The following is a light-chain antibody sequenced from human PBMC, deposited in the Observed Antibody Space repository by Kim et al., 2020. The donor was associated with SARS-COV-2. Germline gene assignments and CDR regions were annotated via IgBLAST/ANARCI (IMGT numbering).Light chain of an antibody. CDR1: QSVGNY. V-gene: IGKV3-15*01. J-gene: IGKJ4*01. CDR3: QHYNDWPLT. CDR2: EAS. Sequence: SPGERAPLSCRATQSVGNYLAWYQQKPGQTPRLLIYEASTRATGVPARFSGGGSGTEFTLTISILQSEDFAIYYCQHYNDWPLTFGGGTKVDIK.